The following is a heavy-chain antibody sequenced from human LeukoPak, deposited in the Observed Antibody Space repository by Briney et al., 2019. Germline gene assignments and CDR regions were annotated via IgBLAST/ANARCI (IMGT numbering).Heavy chain of an antibody. CDR1: GFTFSSYG. CDR3: AKDRKLGPADYYFDF. V-gene: IGHV3-30*18. CDR2: KANDGRDK. Sequence: PGGSLRLSCAASGFTFSSYGMHWVRQAPGKGLEWVAVKANDGRDKKYADSVQGRFTISRDNSKNTLYLQMNSLRAEDTAVYYCAKDRKLGPADYYFDFWGQGTLVTVAS. D-gene: IGHD7-27*01. J-gene: IGHJ4*02.